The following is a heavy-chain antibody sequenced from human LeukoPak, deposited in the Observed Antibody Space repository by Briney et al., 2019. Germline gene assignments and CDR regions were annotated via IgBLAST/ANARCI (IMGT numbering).Heavy chain of an antibody. CDR1: GFTFFDYA. V-gene: IGHV3-23*01. J-gene: IGHJ3*01. CDR3: AKDTRRGSGMKDGFEF. D-gene: IGHD3-10*01. Sequence: TGGSLRLSCAASGFTFFDYAMTWVRQAPGKGLEWVSALSGGGDKSFYADSVKGRFTISRDNSKNMLFLQMHSLRAEDTAVYFCAKDTRRGSGMKDGFEFWGHGAMVTVSP. CDR2: LSGGGDKS.